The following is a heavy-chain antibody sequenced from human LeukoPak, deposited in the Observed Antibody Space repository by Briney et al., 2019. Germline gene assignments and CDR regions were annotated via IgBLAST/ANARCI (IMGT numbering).Heavy chain of an antibody. D-gene: IGHD3-22*01. CDR3: ARVDSSGYYWYYYYGMDV. CDR2: MNPNSGNT. V-gene: IGHV1-8*01. J-gene: IGHJ6*02. CDR1: GYTFTSYD. Sequence: ASVKVSCKASGYTFTSYDINWVRQATGQGLEWMGWMNPNSGNTGYAQKFQGRVTMTRNTSISTAYMELSSLRSEDTAVYYYARVDSSGYYWYYYYGMDVWGQGTTVTVSS.